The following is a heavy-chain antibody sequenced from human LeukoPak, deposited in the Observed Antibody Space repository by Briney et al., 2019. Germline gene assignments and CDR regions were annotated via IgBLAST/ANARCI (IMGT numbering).Heavy chain of an antibody. CDR3: ASDRLRLWFAHPLDF. D-gene: IGHD3-10*01. J-gene: IGHJ4*02. V-gene: IGHV3-23*01. CDR2: ISGRGGST. CDR1: GFTLSSYA. Sequence: GGSLRLSCAASGFTLSSYAMRGVRQARGKGGEWVSAISGRGGSTYYADSVKGRFTISRDNSKNTLYLQMSSLRAEDTAVYYCASDRLRLWFAHPLDFWGQGTLVTVSS.